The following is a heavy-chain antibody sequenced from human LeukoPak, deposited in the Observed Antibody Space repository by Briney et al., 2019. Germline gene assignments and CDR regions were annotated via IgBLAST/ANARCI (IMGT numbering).Heavy chain of an antibody. Sequence: GGLRLPCAASGFTFSDYYMSWIRQAPGKGLEWVSYISSSGSTIYYADSVKGRFTISRDNAKNSLYLQMNSLRAEDTAVYYCARVESGLDPFDYWGQGTLVTVSS. J-gene: IGHJ4*02. V-gene: IGHV3-11*01. CDR1: GFTFSDYY. D-gene: IGHD3-3*01. CDR3: ARVESGLDPFDY. CDR2: ISSSGSTI.